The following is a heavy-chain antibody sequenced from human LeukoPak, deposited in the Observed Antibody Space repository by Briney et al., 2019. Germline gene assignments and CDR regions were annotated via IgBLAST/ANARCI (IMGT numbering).Heavy chain of an antibody. Sequence: SGPMLVKPTQTLTLTCSFSGVSLSTSGGGVGWIRQPPGKALEGLGITYWDDDTRYSPSLTTRLTITKDTSRNQVVLAMTNVDTVDTATYYCAHSRREEGYVSYYWGQGILVTVSS. CDR2: TYWDDDT. J-gene: IGHJ4*02. CDR3: AHSRREEGYVSYY. D-gene: IGHD5-12*01. V-gene: IGHV2-5*02. CDR1: GVSLSTSGGG.